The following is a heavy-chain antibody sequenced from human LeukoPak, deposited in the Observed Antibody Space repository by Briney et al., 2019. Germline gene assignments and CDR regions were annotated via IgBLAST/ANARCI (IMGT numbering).Heavy chain of an antibody. J-gene: IGHJ3*02. D-gene: IGHD3-22*01. Sequence: GGSLRLSCAASGFTFSSYAMSWVRQAPGKGLEWGSSISESGGSTYYADSVKGRFTISRDNSKNTVDLQMNSLRAEDTAVYYCARVLNYYDSSGYYLDAFDIWGQGTMVTVSS. CDR2: ISESGGST. V-gene: IGHV3-23*01. CDR3: ARVLNYYDSSGYYLDAFDI. CDR1: GFTFSSYA.